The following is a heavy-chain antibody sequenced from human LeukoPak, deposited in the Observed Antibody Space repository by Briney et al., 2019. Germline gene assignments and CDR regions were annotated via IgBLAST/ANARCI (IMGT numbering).Heavy chain of an antibody. CDR1: GYTFTIYG. D-gene: IGHD6-19*01. V-gene: IGHV1-18*01. J-gene: IGHJ4*02. CDR2: ISTYNGNT. CDR3: ARDYSSGWPNFDY. Sequence: ASVTVSCTASGYTFTIYGISWVRHAPGQGLEWMGWISTYNGNTNYAQKIQGRVTITTDTSTSTAYMELRSLRSEDTAVYYCARDYSSGWPNFDYWGQGTLVTVSS.